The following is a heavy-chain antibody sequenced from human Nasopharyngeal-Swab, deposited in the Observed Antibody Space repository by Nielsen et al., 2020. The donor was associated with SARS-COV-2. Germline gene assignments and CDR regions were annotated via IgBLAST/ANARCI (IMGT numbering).Heavy chain of an antibody. Sequence: ESLKISCTVSGASISSYYWSWIRQPPGKRLEWIGYIHNSEITSYNPSLKSRVTMSVDTSKNQFSLKLSSVTAADTAVYYCAREGEVYAFDFWGQGTVVTVSS. CDR2: IHNSEIT. CDR3: AREGEVYAFDF. V-gene: IGHV4-59*01. D-gene: IGHD3-16*01. CDR1: GASISSYY. J-gene: IGHJ3*01.